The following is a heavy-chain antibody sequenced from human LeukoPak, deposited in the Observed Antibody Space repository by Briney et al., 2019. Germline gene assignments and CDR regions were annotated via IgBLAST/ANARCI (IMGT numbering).Heavy chain of an antibody. D-gene: IGHD3-22*01. J-gene: IGHJ4*02. Sequence: PGGSLRLSCAASGFAFSEFGMHWVRQAPGRGLEWLAVIGHDGTSHRYADSVKDRLTLSRDNSKNTLFLQMTSLRVDDTAVYFCVRDLRSGFGDYWGQGALVTVSS. V-gene: IGHV3-33*01. CDR2: IGHDGTSH. CDR3: VRDLRSGFGDY. CDR1: GFAFSEFG.